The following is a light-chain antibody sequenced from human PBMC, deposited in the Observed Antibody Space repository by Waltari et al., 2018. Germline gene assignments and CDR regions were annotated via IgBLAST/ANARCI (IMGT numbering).Light chain of an antibody. J-gene: IGKJ3*01. CDR1: QSIDTY. V-gene: IGKV3-11*01. CDR3: QLRSAGPFYS. CDR2: DAS. Sequence: EILLTQSPATLSLSPGARATIPCRASQSIDTYFAWDQQKPGQAPRLLSYDASNRASGIPARFSGSGSGTDLTLTISGLEPEDFAIYYCQLRSAGPFYSFGPGTKVDF.